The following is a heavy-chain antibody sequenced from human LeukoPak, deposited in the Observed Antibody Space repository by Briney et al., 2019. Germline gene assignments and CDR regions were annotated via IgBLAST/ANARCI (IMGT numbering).Heavy chain of an antibody. V-gene: IGHV4-34*01. D-gene: IGHD3-10*01. CDR2: INHSGST. CDR1: GGSFSGYY. CDR3: ARVDYYGSGSST. J-gene: IGHJ5*02. Sequence: SETLSLTCAVYGGSFSGYYWSWIRQPPGKGLEWIGEINHSGSTNYNPSLKSRVTISVDTSKNQFSLKLSSVTAADTAVYYCARVDYYGSGSSTWGQGTLVTVSS.